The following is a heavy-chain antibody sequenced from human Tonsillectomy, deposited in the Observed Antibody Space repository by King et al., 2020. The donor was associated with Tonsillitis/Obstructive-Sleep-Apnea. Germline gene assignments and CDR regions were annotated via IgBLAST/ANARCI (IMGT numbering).Heavy chain of an antibody. J-gene: IGHJ5*02. CDR1: GFTFSSYS. Sequence: VQLVESGGGLIKPGGSLRLSCAASGFTFSSYSMNWVRQAPGKGLEWVSSISSSSSYIYYADSVKGRFTISRDNAKNSLYLQINNLRAEDTAVYYCARDGTGDYDFWSGYRSHNWFDPWGQGTLVTVSS. V-gene: IGHV3-21*01. CDR2: ISSSSSYI. D-gene: IGHD3-3*01. CDR3: ARDGTGDYDFWSGYRSHNWFDP.